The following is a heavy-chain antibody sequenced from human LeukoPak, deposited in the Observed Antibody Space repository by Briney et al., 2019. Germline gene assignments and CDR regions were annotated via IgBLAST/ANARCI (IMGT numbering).Heavy chain of an antibody. CDR3: ARHSGEAGGHLLDY. CDR1: GGSISSYY. J-gene: IGHJ4*02. Sequence: SETLSLTCTVSGGSISSYYWSWIRQPPGKGLEWIGFIYYSGSTNYNPSLKSRVTISIGTSKNQISLNLNSVTAADTAVYYCARHSGEAGGHLLDYWGQGTLVTVSS. V-gene: IGHV4-59*08. D-gene: IGHD2-8*02. CDR2: IYYSGST.